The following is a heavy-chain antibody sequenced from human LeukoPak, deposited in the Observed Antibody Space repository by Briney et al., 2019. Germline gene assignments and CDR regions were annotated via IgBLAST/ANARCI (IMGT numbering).Heavy chain of an antibody. CDR2: ITGSGSTI. Sequence: GGSLRLSCASSGFTFTTYWMTWVRQAPGKGLEWVSFITGSGSTIYYADSVKGRFTISRDNAKKSLYLQMNSLRAEDTAVYYCVTSTYYPLDYWGQGTLVTVSS. V-gene: IGHV3-48*04. J-gene: IGHJ4*02. CDR3: VTSTYYPLDY. D-gene: IGHD2/OR15-2a*01. CDR1: GFTFTTYW.